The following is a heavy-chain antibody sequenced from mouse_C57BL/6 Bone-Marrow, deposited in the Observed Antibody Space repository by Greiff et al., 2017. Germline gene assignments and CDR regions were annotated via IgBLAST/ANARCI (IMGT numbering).Heavy chain of an antibody. V-gene: IGHV1-55*01. CDR1: GYTFTSYW. J-gene: IGHJ3*01. Sequence: QVQLKQSGAELVKPGASVKMSCKASGYTFTSYWITWVKQRPGQGLEWIGDIYPGSGSTNYNEKFKSKATLTVDTSSSTAYMQLSSLTSEDSAVYYCARNYDGGPWFAYWGQGTLVTVSA. CDR2: IYPGSGST. CDR3: ARNYDGGPWFAY. D-gene: IGHD2-4*01.